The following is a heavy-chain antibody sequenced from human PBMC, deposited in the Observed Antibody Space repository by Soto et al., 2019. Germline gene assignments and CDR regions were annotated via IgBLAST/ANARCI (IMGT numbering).Heavy chain of an antibody. J-gene: IGHJ4*02. V-gene: IGHV3-48*03. CDR2: ITSTGSTR. CDR3: ARGYCTSSACHWNFDY. D-gene: IGHD2-8*02. Sequence: GGSLRLSCAASGFTFSSYEMNWVRQAPGKGLEWVSDITSTGSTRYYADSVKGRFTTSRDNAKNSLYLQMNSLRAEDTAVYYCARGYCTSSACHWNFDYWGQGTLVTVPS. CDR1: GFTFSSYE.